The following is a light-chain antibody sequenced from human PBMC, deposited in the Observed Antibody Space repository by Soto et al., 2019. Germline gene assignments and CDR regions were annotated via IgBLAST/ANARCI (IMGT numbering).Light chain of an antibody. Sequence: NFMLTQPHSVSEYPGKTVIISCTRSSGSIASNYVQWYQQRPGSSPTTVIYEDNQRTSGVPDRFSGSIDSSSNSASLTISGLETEDEADYFCQSYDATNQVFGGGTQLTVL. CDR3: QSYDATNQV. CDR2: EDN. J-gene: IGLJ3*02. V-gene: IGLV6-57*01. CDR1: SGSIASNY.